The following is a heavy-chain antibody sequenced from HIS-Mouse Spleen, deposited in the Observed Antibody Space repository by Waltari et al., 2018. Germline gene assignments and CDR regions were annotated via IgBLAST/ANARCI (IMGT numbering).Heavy chain of an antibody. CDR2: IGWEDDK. D-gene: IGHD6-19*01. J-gene: IGHJ4*02. CDR3: ARIAEGYSSGWYAFDY. Sequence: QVTLRESGPALVKPTQTLTLTCTFSGFSLSTSGMCVSWIRQPPGKALEWLARIGWEDDKNYSTSLKTRLTISKDTSKTPVVLTMTNMDPVDTATYYCARIAEGYSSGWYAFDYWGQGTLVTVSS. CDR1: GFSLSTSGMC. V-gene: IGHV2-70*15.